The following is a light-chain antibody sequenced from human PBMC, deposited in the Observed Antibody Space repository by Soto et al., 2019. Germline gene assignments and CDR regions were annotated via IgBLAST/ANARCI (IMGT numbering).Light chain of an antibody. V-gene: IGKV3-15*01. Sequence: EIVMTQSPDTLSVSPGERATLSCRASQSVSSNLAWYQQKPGQAPRLLIYGASTRATGIPARFSGSGSATEFTLTISSLQSEDFAVYYCQQYNNWPPYTFGKGTKVDIK. CDR3: QQYNNWPPYT. J-gene: IGKJ2*01. CDR1: QSVSSN. CDR2: GAS.